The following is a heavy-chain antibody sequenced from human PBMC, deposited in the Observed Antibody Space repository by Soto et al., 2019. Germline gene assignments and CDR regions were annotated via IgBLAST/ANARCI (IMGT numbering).Heavy chain of an antibody. CDR3: ATNYAYAEGYYWYGIDV. J-gene: IGHJ6*02. CDR2: VNSDGSDT. D-gene: IGHD3-16*01. Sequence: GGSLRLSCAASGFPFSRYWMHWVRKAPGPGLVWVSRVNSDGSDTHYADFVKGRFTISRDNAKNTLYLQMNSLRAEDTAVYYCATNYAYAEGYYWYGIDVWGQGTTVTVSS. CDR1: GFPFSRYW. V-gene: IGHV3-74*01.